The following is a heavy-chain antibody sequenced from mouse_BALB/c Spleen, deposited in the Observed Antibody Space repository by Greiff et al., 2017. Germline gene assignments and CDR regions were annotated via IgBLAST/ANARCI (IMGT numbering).Heavy chain of an antibody. CDR2: ISSGSSTI. D-gene: IGHD1-2*01. Sequence: EVKLVESGGGLVQPGGSRKLSCAASGFTFSSFGMHWVRQAPEKGLEWVAYISSGSSTIYYADTVKGRFTISRDNHKNTLFLQMTSLRAEDTAMSYCASVKVITGYFDYWGQGTTLTVSS. J-gene: IGHJ2*01. V-gene: IGHV5-17*02. CDR3: ASVKVITGYFDY. CDR1: GFTFSSFG.